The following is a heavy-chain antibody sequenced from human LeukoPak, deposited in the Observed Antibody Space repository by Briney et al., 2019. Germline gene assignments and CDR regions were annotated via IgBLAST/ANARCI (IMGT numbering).Heavy chain of an antibody. CDR2: IYYSGST. V-gene: IGHV4-30-4*08. Sequence: PSQTLSLTCTVSGGSISSGDQYWSWIRQSPGKGLEWIGYIYYSGSTYYNPSLTSRVTISMDRSRNQFSLKLGSVTAADTAVYHCARSRGYSYGCPIGLCIYYFDYWGQGTLVTVSS. CDR1: GGSISSGDQY. D-gene: IGHD5-18*01. CDR3: ARSRGYSYGCPIGLCIYYFDY. J-gene: IGHJ4*02.